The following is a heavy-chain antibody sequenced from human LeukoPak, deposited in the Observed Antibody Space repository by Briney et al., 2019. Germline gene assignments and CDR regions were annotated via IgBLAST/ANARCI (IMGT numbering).Heavy chain of an antibody. D-gene: IGHD4-23*01. CDR3: ASHNGGNSEYFHH. CDR2: IIPILCIA. Sequence: SVKVSCKASGGTFSNYAISWVRQAPGQGLEWMGRIIPILCIANYAQKFQGRVTVTADKPTSTAYMELSSLRSEDTAVYYCASHNGGNSEYFHHWGQGTLVTVSS. CDR1: GGTFSNYA. V-gene: IGHV1-69*04. J-gene: IGHJ1*01.